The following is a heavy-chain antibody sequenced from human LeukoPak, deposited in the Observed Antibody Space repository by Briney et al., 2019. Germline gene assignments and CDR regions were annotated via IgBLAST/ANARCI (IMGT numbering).Heavy chain of an antibody. CDR2: MNPNSGNT. V-gene: IGHV1-8*01. CDR1: GYTFTSYD. D-gene: IGHD6-6*01. CDR3: ARGPGIAARPFYFDY. J-gene: IGHJ4*02. Sequence: ASVKVSCKASGYTFTSYDINWVRQAPGQGLEWMGWMNPNSGNTGYAQKFQGRVTMTRNTSISTAYMELSSLRSEDTAVYYCARGPGIAARPFYFDYWGQGTLVTVSS.